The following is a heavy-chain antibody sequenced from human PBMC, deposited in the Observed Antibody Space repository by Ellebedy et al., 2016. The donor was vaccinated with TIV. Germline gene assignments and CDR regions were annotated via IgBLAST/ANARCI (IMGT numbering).Heavy chain of an antibody. CDR1: GGTFSSYA. CDR3: ARPTMVRGVTFWFDP. D-gene: IGHD3-10*01. V-gene: IGHV1-69*13. CDR2: IIPIFGTA. J-gene: IGHJ5*02. Sequence: SVKVSCXASGGTFSSYAISWVRQAPGQGLEWMGGIIPIFGTANYAQKFQGRVTITADESTSTAYMELSSLRSEDTAVYYCARPTMVRGVTFWFDPWGQGTLVTVSS.